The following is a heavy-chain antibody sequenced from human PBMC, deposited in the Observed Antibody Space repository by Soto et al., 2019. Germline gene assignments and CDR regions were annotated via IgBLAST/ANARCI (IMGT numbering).Heavy chain of an antibody. CDR2: IWNDGSDK. Sequence: QVQLVESGGGVVQPGRSLRLSCTASGFSLSTYGMHWVRQAPGKGLEWVAVIWNDGSDKYHADSVKGRFTVSRDNSKNTLYLQMNSLRVEDTAVYYCARAFGTGTGYYVLPLYYYGLDVWGQGTTVTVSS. V-gene: IGHV3-33*01. CDR1: GFSLSTYG. D-gene: IGHD3-9*01. CDR3: ARAFGTGTGYYVLPLYYYGLDV. J-gene: IGHJ6*02.